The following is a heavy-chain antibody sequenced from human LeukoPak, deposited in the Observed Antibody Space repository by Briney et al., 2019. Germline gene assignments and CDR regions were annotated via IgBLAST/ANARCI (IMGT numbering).Heavy chain of an antibody. CDR3: VGKMHSSRWSGRYYFAY. V-gene: IGHV3-23*01. CDR1: GFSFSGYA. J-gene: IGHJ4*02. CDR2: VATGYNT. Sequence: GGSLRLSCAVSGFSFSGYAMGWVRQPPGRGLEWVSSVATGYNTYFSDSVEGRFTISRDNSKNTLYLQMDSLRAEDTAVYYCVGKMHSSRWSGRYYFAYWGQGTLVTVSS. D-gene: IGHD3-10*01.